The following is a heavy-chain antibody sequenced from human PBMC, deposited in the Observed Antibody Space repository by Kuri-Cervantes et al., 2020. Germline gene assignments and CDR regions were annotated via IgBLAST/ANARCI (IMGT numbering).Heavy chain of an antibody. CDR2: IWYDGSNK. Sequence: GESLKISCVAPGFTVSANYMSWVRQAPGKGLEWVAVIWYDGSNKYYADSVKGRFTISRDNPKNTLYLQMNSLRAEDTAVYYCAKAHSGRYCSSTSCFYFDYWGQGTMVTVSS. D-gene: IGHD2-2*01. CDR3: AKAHSGRYCSSTSCFYFDY. J-gene: IGHJ4*02. CDR1: GFTVSANY. V-gene: IGHV3-30*02.